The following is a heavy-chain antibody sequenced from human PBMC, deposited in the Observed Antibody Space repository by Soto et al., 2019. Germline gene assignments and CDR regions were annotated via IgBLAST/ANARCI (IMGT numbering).Heavy chain of an antibody. CDR1: RFTFSSYG. CDR2: MFNDGGNK. Sequence: GGSLRLSCAASRFTFSSYGMHWVRQAPGKGLEWVAVMFNDGGNKYFADSVKGRFTISRDNSKNTLYLQMNSLRAEDTAVYYCARDSSDFLYTFDIWGQGTVVTVSS. D-gene: IGHD1-20*01. J-gene: IGHJ3*02. V-gene: IGHV3-33*01. CDR3: ARDSSDFLYTFDI.